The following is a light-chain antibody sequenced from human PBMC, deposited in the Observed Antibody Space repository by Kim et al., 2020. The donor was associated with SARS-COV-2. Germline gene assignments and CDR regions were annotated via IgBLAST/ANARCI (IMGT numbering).Light chain of an antibody. CDR3: QQYDIRPIS. V-gene: IGKV1-33*01. J-gene: IGKJ5*01. CDR1: HDVRKY. CDR2: DAS. Sequence: ASVGNRVTIPCQASHDVRKYLNWYQEKPGYPPKLLIYDASNLETWAPSRFSGSGSGTDFSFTISRLQSEDIATYYCQQYDIRPISFGQGTRLEIK.